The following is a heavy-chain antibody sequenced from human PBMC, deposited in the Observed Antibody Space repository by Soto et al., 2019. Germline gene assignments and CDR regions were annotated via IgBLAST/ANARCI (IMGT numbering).Heavy chain of an antibody. V-gene: IGHV5-10-1*01. D-gene: IGHD5-18*01. Sequence: PGESLKISCKGSGYSFTSYWISWVRQMPGKGLEWMGSIDPSDSYTNYSPSFQGHVTISADKSISTAYLRWSSLKASDTAMYYCARLAATAMVTADYWGQGTLVTVSS. CDR1: GYSFTSYW. CDR3: ARLAATAMVTADY. CDR2: IDPSDSYT. J-gene: IGHJ4*02.